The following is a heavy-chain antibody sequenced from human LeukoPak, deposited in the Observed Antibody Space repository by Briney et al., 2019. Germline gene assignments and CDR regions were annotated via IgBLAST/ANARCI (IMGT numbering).Heavy chain of an antibody. J-gene: IGHJ4*02. V-gene: IGHV3-23*01. CDR3: AKDLYSGYVRAYYFDY. CDR2: ISGSGGST. D-gene: IGHD5-12*01. Sequence: GGSLRLSCAASGFTFSSYAMSWVRQAPGKGLEWVSAISGSGGSTYYADSVKGRFTISRDNSKNTLYLQMNSLRAEDTAVYYCAKDLYSGYVRAYYFDYWGQGTLVTVSS. CDR1: GFTFSSYA.